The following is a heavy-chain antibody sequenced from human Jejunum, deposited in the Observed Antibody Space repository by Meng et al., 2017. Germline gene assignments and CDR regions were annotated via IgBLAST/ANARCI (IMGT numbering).Heavy chain of an antibody. Sequence: QLPVGQSGPTLRKPKQPPTLTCTFSGLSLTTSGVGVGWIRQPPGQALEWLALIYWDDDERYSPSLKSRLTITKDTSKNQVVLTVTNMDPVDTATYYCAHTVYSYGNHFDYWGQGTLVTVSS. J-gene: IGHJ4*02. CDR3: AHTVYSYGNHFDY. D-gene: IGHD5-18*01. CDR1: GLSLTTSGVG. CDR2: IYWDDDE. V-gene: IGHV2-5*02.